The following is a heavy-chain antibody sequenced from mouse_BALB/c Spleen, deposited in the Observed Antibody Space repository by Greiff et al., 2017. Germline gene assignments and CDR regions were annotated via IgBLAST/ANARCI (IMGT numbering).Heavy chain of an antibody. CDR3: ARSWDLCYAMDY. V-gene: IGHV1-9*01. D-gene: IGHD4-1*01. CDR2: ILPGSGST. Sequence: QVQLKQSGAELMKPGASVKISCKATGYTFSSYWIEWVKQRPGHGLEWIGEILPGSGSTNYNEKFKGKATFTADTSSNTAYMQLSSLTSEDSAVYYCARSWDLCYAMDYWGQGTSVTVSS. J-gene: IGHJ4*01. CDR1: GYTFSSYW.